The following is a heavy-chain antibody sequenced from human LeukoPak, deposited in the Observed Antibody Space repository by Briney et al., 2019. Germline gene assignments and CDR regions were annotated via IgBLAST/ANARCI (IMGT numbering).Heavy chain of an antibody. J-gene: IGHJ4*02. CDR3: ARGGDATTTYFDY. D-gene: IGHD4-11*01. CDR2: IYYSGST. CDR1: GGSISSGDYY. Sequence: SESLSLTCTVSGGSISSGDYYWSWIRQPPGKGLEWIGYIYYSGSTYYNPSLKSRVTISVDTSKNHFSLKLTSVTAADTAVYYCARGGDATTTYFDYWGQGTLVTVSS. V-gene: IGHV4-30-4*02.